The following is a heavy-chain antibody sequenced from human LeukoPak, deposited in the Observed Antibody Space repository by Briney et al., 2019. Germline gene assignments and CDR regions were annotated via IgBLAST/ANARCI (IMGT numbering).Heavy chain of an antibody. CDR1: GYTFTSYY. D-gene: IGHD1-26*01. CDR3: ARGPGATDYYYGMDV. CDR2: INPSGGST. Sequence: ASVKVSCKASGYTFTSYYMHWVRQAPGQGLEWMGIINPSGGSTSYAQKFQGRVTMTRDTSTSTVYMELSRLRSEDTAVYYCARGPGATDYYYGMDVWGQGTTVTVSS. J-gene: IGHJ6*02. V-gene: IGHV1-46*01.